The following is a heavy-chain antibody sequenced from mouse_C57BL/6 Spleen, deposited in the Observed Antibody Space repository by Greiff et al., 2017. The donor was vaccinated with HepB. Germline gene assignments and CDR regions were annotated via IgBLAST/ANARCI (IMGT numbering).Heavy chain of an antibody. CDR2: IYPGDGDT. CDR3: AIGGYDGYYVDY. J-gene: IGHJ2*01. Sequence: QVQLQQSGAELVKPGASVKISCKASGYAFSSYWMNWVKQRPGKGLEWIGQIYPGDGDTNYNGKFKGKATLTADKSSSTAYMQLSSLTSEDSAVYFCAIGGYDGYYVDYWGQGTTLTVSS. CDR1: GYAFSSYW. V-gene: IGHV1-80*01. D-gene: IGHD2-3*01.